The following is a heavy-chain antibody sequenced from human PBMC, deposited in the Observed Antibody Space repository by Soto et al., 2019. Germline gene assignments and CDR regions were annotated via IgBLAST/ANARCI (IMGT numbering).Heavy chain of an antibody. D-gene: IGHD6-19*01. J-gene: IGHJ5*02. Sequence: ASVKVSCKASGYTYISYSIHWVRQAPGQRLEWMGWINVGNGNTKYSQNFQGRVTINQDTSASTAYMELSSLTSEDTAVYYCAREKWGSGSRWLDPWGQGTLVTVSP. CDR2: INVGNGNT. CDR1: GYTYISYS. CDR3: AREKWGSGSRWLDP. V-gene: IGHV1-3*01.